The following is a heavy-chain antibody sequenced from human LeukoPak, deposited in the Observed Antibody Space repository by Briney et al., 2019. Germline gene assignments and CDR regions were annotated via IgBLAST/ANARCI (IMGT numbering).Heavy chain of an antibody. CDR1: GGSFSGYY. V-gene: IGHV4-39*01. CDR2: IYYSGST. Sequence: SETLSLTCAVYGGSFSGYYWGWIRQPPGKWLEWIGSIYYSGSTYYNPSLKSRVTISVDTSKNQFSLKLSSVTAADTAVYYCARHGGQAGYYDILTGYSGAFDIWGQGTMVTVSS. D-gene: IGHD3-9*01. J-gene: IGHJ3*02. CDR3: ARHGGQAGYYDILTGYSGAFDI.